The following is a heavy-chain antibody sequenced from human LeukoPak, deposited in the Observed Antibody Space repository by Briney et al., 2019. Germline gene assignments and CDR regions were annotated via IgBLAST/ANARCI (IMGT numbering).Heavy chain of an antibody. J-gene: IGHJ6*02. Sequence: GGSLRLSCAASGFTFSSYSMNWVRQAPGKGLEWVSSISSSSSYIYYADSVKGRFTISRDNAKNSLYLQMNSLRAEDTALYYCAKDFSSGWYGDYYYGMDVWGQGTTVTVSS. V-gene: IGHV3-21*04. CDR2: ISSSSSYI. D-gene: IGHD6-19*01. CDR1: GFTFSSYS. CDR3: AKDFSSGWYGDYYYGMDV.